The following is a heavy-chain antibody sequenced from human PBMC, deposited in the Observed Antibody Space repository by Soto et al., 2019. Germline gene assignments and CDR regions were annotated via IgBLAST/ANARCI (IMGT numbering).Heavy chain of an antibody. CDR3: AQENFRFDY. V-gene: IGHV1-2*02. CDR1: GYTFTAYY. Sequence: QVQLVQSGAEVREPGASVKVSCQASGYTFTAYYIHWVRQAPGQGLEWMGWIDPRSGDTKYAQKFRGRVTITRDTSVSTAYMQLSSLTSDDTAIYDCAQENFRFDYWGRGTLVTVSS. J-gene: IGHJ4*02. CDR2: IDPRSGDT.